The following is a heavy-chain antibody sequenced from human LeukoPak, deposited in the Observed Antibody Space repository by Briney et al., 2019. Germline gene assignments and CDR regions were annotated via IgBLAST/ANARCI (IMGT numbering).Heavy chain of an antibody. Sequence: GGTLRLSCPASGLTFSSYGMSSVRQAPGNWLEWVSAISGRGATIYYADSVRGPFTISRDNSKNTLYLQMNSLRAEDTAVYYCAREGNYGDYYYYYMDVWGKGTTVTVSS. D-gene: IGHD1-7*01. J-gene: IGHJ6*03. CDR1: GLTFSSYG. V-gene: IGHV3-23*01. CDR3: AREGNYGDYYYYYMDV. CDR2: ISGRGATI.